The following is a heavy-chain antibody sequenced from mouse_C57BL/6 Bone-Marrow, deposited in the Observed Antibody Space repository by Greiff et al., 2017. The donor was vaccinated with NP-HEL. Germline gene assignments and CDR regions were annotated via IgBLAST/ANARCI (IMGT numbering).Heavy chain of an antibody. V-gene: IGHV1-72*01. CDR1: GYTFTSYW. J-gene: IGHJ4*01. CDR2: IDPNSGGT. Sequence: QVQLQQSGAELVKTGGEVKLSCKASGYTFTSYWMHWVKQRPGRGLEWIGRIDPNSGGTKYNEKFKSKATLTVDKPSSTAYMQLSSLTSEDSAVYYCARSAITTVVAPYAMDYWGQGTSVTVSS. D-gene: IGHD1-1*01. CDR3: ARSAITTVVAPYAMDY.